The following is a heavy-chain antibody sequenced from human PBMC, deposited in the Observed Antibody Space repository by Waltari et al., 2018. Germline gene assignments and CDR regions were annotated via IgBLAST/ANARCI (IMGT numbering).Heavy chain of an antibody. Sequence: EVQLLESGGGLVQPGGSLRLSCAASGFTFSSYAMSWVRPAPGKGLEWVSAISGSGGSTYYADSVKGRFTISRDNSKNTLYLQMNSLRAEDTAVYYCAKDGYSYEQWTDDYWGQGTLVTVSS. D-gene: IGHD5-18*01. CDR2: ISGSGGST. CDR3: AKDGYSYEQWTDDY. V-gene: IGHV3-23*01. CDR1: GFTFSSYA. J-gene: IGHJ4*02.